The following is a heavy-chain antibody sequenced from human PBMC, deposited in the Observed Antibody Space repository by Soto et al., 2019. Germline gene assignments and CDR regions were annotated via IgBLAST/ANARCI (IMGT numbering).Heavy chain of an antibody. V-gene: IGHV2-5*02. J-gene: IGHJ5*02. CDR1: GFSLSTTGVG. D-gene: IGHD3-10*01. Sequence: QITLKESGPTLVRPTQPLTLTCTFSGFSLSTTGVGVGWIRQPPGKALEWLALIYWDDDKRYSPSLKSRLTITKDTSKNAVILTMTNMDPVDTARYYCAQGLPHYGLGRERGNWCDPWGQGTLVTVSS. CDR2: IYWDDDK. CDR3: AQGLPHYGLGRERGNWCDP.